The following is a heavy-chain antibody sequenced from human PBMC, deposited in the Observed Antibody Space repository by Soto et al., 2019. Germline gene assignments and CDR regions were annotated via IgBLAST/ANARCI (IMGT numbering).Heavy chain of an antibody. CDR1: GGSFRGYY. D-gene: IGHD3-9*01. J-gene: IGHJ3*02. Sequence: QVQLQQWGAGLLKPSETLSLTCVVSGGSFRGYYWNWIRQPPWKGLGWIGEIDHSASTHYNPSHKRRITISVDTSKRQISLKLTSVTAADTAVYYCAGETSDYDILTAPTTFDIWGQGTMVTVSS. CDR3: AGETSDYDILTAPTTFDI. CDR2: IDHSAST. V-gene: IGHV4-34*02.